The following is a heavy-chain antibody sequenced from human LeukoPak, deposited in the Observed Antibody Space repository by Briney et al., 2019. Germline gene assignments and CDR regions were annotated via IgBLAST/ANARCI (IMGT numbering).Heavy chain of an antibody. CDR3: AKDLSSGSYRLYYFDY. CDR2: ISGSGGST. D-gene: IGHD1-26*01. CDR1: GGTFSSYA. V-gene: IGHV3-23*01. Sequence: GASVKVSCKASGGTFSSYAISWVRQAPGKGLEWVSAISGSGGSTYYADSVKGRFTISRDNSKNTLYLQMNSLRAEDTAVYYCAKDLSSGSYRLYYFDYWAREPWSPSPQ. J-gene: IGHJ4*02.